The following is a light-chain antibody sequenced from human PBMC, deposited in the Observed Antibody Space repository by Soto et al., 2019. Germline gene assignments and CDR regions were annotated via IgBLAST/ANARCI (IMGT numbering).Light chain of an antibody. V-gene: IGLV2-23*01. Sequence: QSALTQPASVSGSPGQSIALSCTGTSSDVGTYNLVSWYQQHPGKAPKLLISEGGKRPSGVSDPFSGSKSGNTASLTISGLQAEDEADYYCCSFAAGNTSVFGTGTKLTVL. J-gene: IGLJ1*01. CDR3: CSFAAGNTSV. CDR1: SSDVGTYNL. CDR2: EGG.